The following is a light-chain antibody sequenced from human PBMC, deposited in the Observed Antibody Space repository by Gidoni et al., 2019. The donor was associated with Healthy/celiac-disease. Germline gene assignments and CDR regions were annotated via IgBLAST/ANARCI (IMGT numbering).Light chain of an antibody. Sequence: DIVLTQSPATLSLSPGERATLSCRASRSVSSYLAWDQQKPGQAPRLLIYDAANRATGIPARFRGSGSGTDFTLTISSLEPEDVAVYYCQQRSNWPPRYTFGQGTKLEIK. J-gene: IGKJ2*01. CDR2: DAA. CDR3: QQRSNWPPRYT. V-gene: IGKV3-11*01. CDR1: RSVSSY.